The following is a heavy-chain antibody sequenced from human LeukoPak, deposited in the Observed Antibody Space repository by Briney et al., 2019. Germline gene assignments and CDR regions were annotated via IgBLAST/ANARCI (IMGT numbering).Heavy chain of an antibody. Sequence: SETLSLTCTVSGGSISSSSYYWGWLRQPPGTGLEWIGSIYYSGSTYYNPSLKSRVTISVDTSKNQFSLKLSSVTAADTAVYYCARLFYSSGWYWGQGTLVTVSS. V-gene: IGHV4-39*07. J-gene: IGHJ4*02. D-gene: IGHD6-19*01. CDR3: ARLFYSSGWY. CDR2: IYYSGST. CDR1: GGSISSSSYY.